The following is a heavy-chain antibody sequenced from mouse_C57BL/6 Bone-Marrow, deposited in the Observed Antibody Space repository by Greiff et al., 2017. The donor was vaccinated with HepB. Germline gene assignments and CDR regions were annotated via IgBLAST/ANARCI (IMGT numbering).Heavy chain of an antibody. Sequence: QVQLQQSGAELVRPGTSVKVSCKASGYAFTNYLIEWVKQRPGQGLEWIGVINPGSGGTNYNEKFKGKATLTADKSSSTAYMQLSSLTSEDSAVYFGARGSSGYRFAYWGQGTLVTVSA. J-gene: IGHJ3*01. CDR3: ARGSSGYRFAY. V-gene: IGHV1-54*01. CDR2: INPGSGGT. CDR1: GYAFTNYL. D-gene: IGHD3-2*02.